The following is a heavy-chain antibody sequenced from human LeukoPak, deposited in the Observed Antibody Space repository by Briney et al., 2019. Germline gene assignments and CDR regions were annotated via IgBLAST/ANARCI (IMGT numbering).Heavy chain of an antibody. D-gene: IGHD1-26*01. CDR2: IYYSGST. Sequence: SETLSLTCTLSDGSISSSGYYWGWIRQPPGKGLEWIASIYYSGSTHYNPSLKSRVTISVDTSKNQLSLKLSSLTAADTAVYYCARHEYSGSYYGLSWFDPWGQGTLVTVSS. J-gene: IGHJ5*02. V-gene: IGHV4-39*01. CDR3: ARHEYSGSYYGLSWFDP. CDR1: DGSISSSGYY.